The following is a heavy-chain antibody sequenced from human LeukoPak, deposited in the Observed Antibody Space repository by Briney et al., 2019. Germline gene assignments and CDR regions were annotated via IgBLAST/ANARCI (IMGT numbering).Heavy chain of an antibody. CDR1: GYTFTSYD. CDR2: MNPNSGNT. D-gene: IGHD3-10*01. CDR3: ARVSEETGSDY. J-gene: IGHJ4*02. Sequence: GASVKVSCKASGYTFTSYDINWVRQATGQGLEWMGWMNPNSGNTGYAQKFQGRVTITRNTSISTAYMELSRLRSEDTAVYYCARVSEETGSDYWGQGTLVTVSS. V-gene: IGHV1-8*03.